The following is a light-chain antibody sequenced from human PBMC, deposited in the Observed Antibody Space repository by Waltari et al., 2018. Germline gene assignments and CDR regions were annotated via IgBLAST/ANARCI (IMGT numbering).Light chain of an antibody. V-gene: IGKV1-39*01. CDR1: QSISGY. Sequence: DIQMTQSPSSLSASVGDRVTITCRASQSISGYLNWYQQKPGKAPKVLIYATSSLQSGVPSRFSGSGSGTDFTLTITSLQPEYFATYYCLQSYRTPPLAFGGGTKVEIK. CDR3: LQSYRTPPLA. CDR2: ATS. J-gene: IGKJ4*01.